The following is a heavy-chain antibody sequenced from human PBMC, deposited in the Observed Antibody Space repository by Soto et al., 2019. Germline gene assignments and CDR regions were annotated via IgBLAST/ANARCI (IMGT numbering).Heavy chain of an antibody. V-gene: IGHV3-23*01. Sequence: GGSLRLSCAASGFIFSSHAMSWVRQAPGKGLEWVSAISANGDNTHYADSVKGRSTISRDNSKNTLYLQMNSLRAEDTAVYYCAKEIVGALCWGQGTLVTVSS. J-gene: IGHJ1*01. D-gene: IGHD1-26*01. CDR2: ISANGDNT. CDR3: AKEIVGALC. CDR1: GFIFSSHA.